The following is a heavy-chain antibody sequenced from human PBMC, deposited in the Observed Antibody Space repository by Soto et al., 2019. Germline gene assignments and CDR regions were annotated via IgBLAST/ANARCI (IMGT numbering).Heavy chain of an antibody. Sequence: ASVKVSCKASGYTFTGYAMHWVRQAPGQRLEWMGWINAGNGNTKYSQKFQGRVTITRDTSASTAYMELSSLRSDDTAVYYCARDRIAVAGYYYYGMDVWGQGTTVTVSS. D-gene: IGHD6-19*01. CDR1: GYTFTGYA. J-gene: IGHJ6*02. V-gene: IGHV1-3*01. CDR2: INAGNGNT. CDR3: ARDRIAVAGYYYYGMDV.